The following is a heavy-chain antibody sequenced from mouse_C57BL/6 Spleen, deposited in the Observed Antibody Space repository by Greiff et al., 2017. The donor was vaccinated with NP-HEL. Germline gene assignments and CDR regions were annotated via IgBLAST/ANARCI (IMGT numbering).Heavy chain of an antibody. CDR2: IDPSDSYT. D-gene: IGHD2-5*01. J-gene: IGHJ4*01. Sequence: VQLQQSGAELVMPGASVKLSCKASGYTFTSYWMHWVKQRPGQGLEWIGEIDPSDSYTNYNQKFKGKSTLTVDKSSSTAYMQLSSLTSEDSAVYYCARQDYSNYDYAMDYWGQGTSVTVSS. V-gene: IGHV1-69*01. CDR3: ARQDYSNYDYAMDY. CDR1: GYTFTSYW.